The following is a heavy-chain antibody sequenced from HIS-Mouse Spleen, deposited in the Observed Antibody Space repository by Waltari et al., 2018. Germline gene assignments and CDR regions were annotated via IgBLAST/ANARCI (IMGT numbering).Heavy chain of an antibody. D-gene: IGHD6-13*01. CDR2: IYYSGTT. J-gene: IGHJ2*01. Sequence: QLQLQESGPGLVKPSETLSLTCTVSGGSISSSSYYWGWIRQPPGKGLEWIGSIYYSGTTYYNPSLKVRVTISVDTSKNQFSLKLSSVTAADTVVYYCAREIPYSSSWYDWYFDLWGRGTLVTVSS. CDR3: AREIPYSSSWYDWYFDL. CDR1: GGSISSSSYY. V-gene: IGHV4-39*07.